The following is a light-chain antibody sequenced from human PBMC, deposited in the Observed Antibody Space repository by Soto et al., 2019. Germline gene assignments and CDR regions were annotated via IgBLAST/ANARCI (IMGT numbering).Light chain of an antibody. Sequence: EIVLTQSPGTLSLSPGDRVTLSCRASQSVTSDYLAWYQQTPGQAPRLLLYGASSTSTGIPDRFSGSGSGTDFTLTISRLEPEDFAVYYCHQYGTSPPYTFGQGTKLEIK. CDR1: QSVTSDY. V-gene: IGKV3-20*01. J-gene: IGKJ2*01. CDR2: GAS. CDR3: HQYGTSPPYT.